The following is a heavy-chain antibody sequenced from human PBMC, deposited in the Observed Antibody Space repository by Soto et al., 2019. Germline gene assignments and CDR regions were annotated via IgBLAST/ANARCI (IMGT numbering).Heavy chain of an antibody. V-gene: IGHV1-69*13. CDR1: GGTFSNFV. Sequence: SVKVSCKASGGTFSNFVIGWVRQAPGQGLEWMGGIIPIFGTANYAQKFQGRVTIIADESTSTAYMELTSLRSEDTAVYYCATDRDGYNPGAFDIWGQGTMVTVSS. D-gene: IGHD5-12*01. CDR2: IIPIFGTA. CDR3: ATDRDGYNPGAFDI. J-gene: IGHJ3*02.